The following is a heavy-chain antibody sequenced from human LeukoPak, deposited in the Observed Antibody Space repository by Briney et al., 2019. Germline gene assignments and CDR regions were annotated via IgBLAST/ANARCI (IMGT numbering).Heavy chain of an antibody. J-gene: IGHJ4*02. CDR2: ISYDGSNK. CDR1: GFTFSSYA. V-gene: IGHV3-30-3*01. CDR3: ATELGDY. D-gene: IGHD3-10*01. Sequence: PGGSLRLSCVASGFTFSSYAVHWVRQAPGKGLEWVAVISYDGSNKYYADSVKGRFTISRDNSKNTLYLQMHSLRAEDTAVYYCATELGDYWGQGTLVTVSS.